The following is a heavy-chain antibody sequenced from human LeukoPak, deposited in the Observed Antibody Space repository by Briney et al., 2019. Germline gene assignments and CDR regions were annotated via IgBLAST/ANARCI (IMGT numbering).Heavy chain of an antibody. V-gene: IGHV4-38-2*02. CDR2: IYHSGST. CDR3: ASDRMGGALDY. CDR1: GYSISSGYY. J-gene: IGHJ4*02. Sequence: SETLSPTCTVSGYSISSGYYWGWIRQPPGKGLEWIGSIYHSGSTYYNPSLKSRVTISVDTSKNQFSLKLSSVTAADTAVYYCASDRMGGALDYWGQGTLVTVSS. D-gene: IGHD1-26*01.